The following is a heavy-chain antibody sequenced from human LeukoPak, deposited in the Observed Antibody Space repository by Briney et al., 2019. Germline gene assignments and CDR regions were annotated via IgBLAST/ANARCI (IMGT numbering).Heavy chain of an antibody. V-gene: IGHV3-23*01. CDR2: ISGGGGNT. CDR1: GFTFSNYA. CDR3: AKDLITIVRGVIISGDY. D-gene: IGHD3-10*01. Sequence: GGSLRLSCAASGFTFSNYAMSWVRQAPGKGLEWVSAISGGGGNTYYADSVKGRFTISRDNSKNTLYLQMNSLRAEDTAVYYCAKDLITIVRGVIISGDYWGQGTLVTVSS. J-gene: IGHJ4*02.